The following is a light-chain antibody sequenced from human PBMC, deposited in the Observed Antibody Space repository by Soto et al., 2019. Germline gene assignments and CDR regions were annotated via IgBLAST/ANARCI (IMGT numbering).Light chain of an antibody. Sequence: QSVLTQPASVSGSPGQSITISCTGTSSDVGSYNLVSWYQQHPGKAPKLMIYEGSKRPSGVSNRFSGSKSGNTASLTISGLQAEDEADYYCCSYTSSTTLSIFGGGTKLTVL. CDR3: CSYTSSTTLSI. CDR2: EGS. J-gene: IGLJ2*01. V-gene: IGLV2-14*02. CDR1: SSDVGSYNL.